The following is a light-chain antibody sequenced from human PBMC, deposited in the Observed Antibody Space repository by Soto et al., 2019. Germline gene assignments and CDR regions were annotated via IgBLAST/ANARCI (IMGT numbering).Light chain of an antibody. Sequence: EIVMTQSPATLSVSPGERATLSCRASQSVSSNLAWYQQKPGQAPRLLIYGASTRATGIPARFSGSGSGTEFTLTISSLQSEDFAVYCCQQFNNWPLYTFGQGTKLLIK. CDR1: QSVSSN. V-gene: IGKV3-15*01. CDR2: GAS. J-gene: IGKJ2*01. CDR3: QQFNNWPLYT.